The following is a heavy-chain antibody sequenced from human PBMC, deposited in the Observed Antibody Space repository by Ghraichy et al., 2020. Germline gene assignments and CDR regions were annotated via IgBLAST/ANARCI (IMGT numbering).Heavy chain of an antibody. Sequence: GGSLRLSCAASGFTFSSYGMHWVRQAPGKGLEWVALIWYDGSNKYYADSVKGRFTISRDNSKNTLYLQMNSLRAEDTAVCYCGRISTAWIAVAGTLFDYWGQGTLVTVSP. CDR3: GRISTAWIAVAGTLFDY. V-gene: IGHV3-33*01. CDR2: IWYDGSNK. D-gene: IGHD6-19*01. CDR1: GFTFSSYG. J-gene: IGHJ4*02.